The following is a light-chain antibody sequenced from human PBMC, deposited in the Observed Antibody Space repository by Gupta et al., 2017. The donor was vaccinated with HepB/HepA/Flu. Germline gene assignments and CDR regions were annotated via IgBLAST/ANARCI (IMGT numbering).Light chain of an antibody. J-gene: IGKJ3*01. CDR3: QQYGSSPPFT. CDR1: QSVSSSY. CDR2: GSS. V-gene: IGKV3-20*01. Sequence: EIVLTQSPGTLSLSPGERATLSCRASQSVSSSYLAWYQQKPGQAPRLVIYGSSIRATGIPDRFSGSGSGTDFTLTISRLEPEDFAVYYRQQYGSSPPFTFGPGTKVDIK.